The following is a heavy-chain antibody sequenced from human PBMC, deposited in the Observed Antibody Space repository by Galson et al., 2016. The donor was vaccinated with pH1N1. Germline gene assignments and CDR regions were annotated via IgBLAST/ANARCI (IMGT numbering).Heavy chain of an antibody. CDR3: VRETRDDYNYGNCDS. J-gene: IGHJ4*02. CDR2: IDSSGSIT. Sequence: SLRLSCAASGFRFETYEMHWVRQAPGKGLEWISYIDSSGSITNNADSVRGRFTIPRDNAKDSLYLQMDSLRAEDTAIYYCVRETRDDYNYGNCDSWGQGVLVTVSS. CDR1: GFRFETYE. D-gene: IGHD5-24*01. V-gene: IGHV3-48*03.